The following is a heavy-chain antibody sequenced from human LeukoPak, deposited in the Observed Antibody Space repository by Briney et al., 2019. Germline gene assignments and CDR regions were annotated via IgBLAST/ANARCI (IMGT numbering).Heavy chain of an antibody. Sequence: SETLSLTCAVSGGSFSGFRWHWIRQPPGKGPEWIGEINHSGGTTYNPSLKSRVTISVDTSKIQFSLNLTSVTAADTAVYYCARVVSYGSGSPFNWFDPWGQGTLVTVSS. CDR2: INHSGGT. J-gene: IGHJ5*02. CDR1: GGSFSGFR. V-gene: IGHV4-34*01. CDR3: ARVVSYGSGSPFNWFDP. D-gene: IGHD3-10*01.